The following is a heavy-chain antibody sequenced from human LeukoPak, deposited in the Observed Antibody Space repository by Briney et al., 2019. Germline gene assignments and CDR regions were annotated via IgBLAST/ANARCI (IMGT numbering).Heavy chain of an antibody. V-gene: IGHV3-23*01. D-gene: IGHD4-17*01. J-gene: IGHJ4*02. CDR1: GFTFSSYA. CDR3: AKDLTTLTTFFDY. CDR2: ISDSGGST. Sequence: GGSLRLSCAASGFTFSSYAMSWVRRAPGKGLEWVAAISDSGGSTYYADSVKGRFTISRDNPKNTVYLQMNSLRAEDTAVYYCAKDLTTLTTFFDYWGQGTLVTVSS.